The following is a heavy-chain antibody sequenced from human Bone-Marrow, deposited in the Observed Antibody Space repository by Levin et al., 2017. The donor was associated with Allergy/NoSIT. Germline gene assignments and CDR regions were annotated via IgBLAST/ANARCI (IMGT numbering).Heavy chain of an antibody. D-gene: IGHD3-16*02. CDR2: ISFDGSIK. CDR1: GFTFSHFA. J-gene: IGHJ1*01. Sequence: GGSLRLSCAGSGFTFSHFAIYWVRQAPGKGLEYMAMISFDGSIKFYVDSVKGRFTLSRDNSKDTVYLQMDSLRVEDTAMYYCASEAHDDYVGGSFRLAEYFHHWGQGSLVTVSS. V-gene: IGHV3-30-3*01. CDR3: ASEAHDDYVGGSFRLAEYFHH.